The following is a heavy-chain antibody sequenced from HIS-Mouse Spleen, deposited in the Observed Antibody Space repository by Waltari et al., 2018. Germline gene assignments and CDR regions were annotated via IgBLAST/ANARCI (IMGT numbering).Heavy chain of an antibody. J-gene: IGHJ5*02. Sequence: QVQLQESGPGLVKPSETLSLTCTVSGYSISSGYYWGWIRQPPGKGLEWIGSIYHSGRTYYNPSLKSRVTISVDTSTNQFSLKLSSVTAADTAVYYCARVKTWGQGTLVTVSS. V-gene: IGHV4-38-2*02. CDR2: IYHSGRT. CDR1: GYSISSGYY. CDR3: ARVKT.